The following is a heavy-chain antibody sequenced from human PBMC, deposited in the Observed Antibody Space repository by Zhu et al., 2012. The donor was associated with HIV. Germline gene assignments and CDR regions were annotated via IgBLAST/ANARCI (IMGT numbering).Heavy chain of an antibody. J-gene: IGHJ4*02. CDR1: GYSISSAYY. Sequence: QVQLQESGPGLVKPSETLSLTCAVSGYSISSAYYWGWIRQPPGTGLEWIGSIYHGGSTYYNPSLKSRVMMSVDTSKNQFSLKLSSVTAADTAVYYCARVAYNSGWYYFDFWGQGTLVTVSS. V-gene: IGHV4-38-2*01. D-gene: IGHD6-19*01. CDR3: ARVAYNSGWYYFDF. CDR2: IYHGGST.